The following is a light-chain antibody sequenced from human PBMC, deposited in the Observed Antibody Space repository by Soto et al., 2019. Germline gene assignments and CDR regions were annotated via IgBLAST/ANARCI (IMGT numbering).Light chain of an antibody. J-gene: IGLJ2*01. V-gene: IGLV1-44*01. CDR2: GNN. CDR1: NSSIGTNT. Sequence: QSVLTQPPSASGTPRQRATVTGSGGNSSIGTNTVNWCQHLPGSAPKLHIFGNNQRTSGAPDRFSGSKSGTSASLAIRGLQPDDEADYYCDAWDGRLNVVLFGGGTKLTVL. CDR3: DAWDGRLNVVL.